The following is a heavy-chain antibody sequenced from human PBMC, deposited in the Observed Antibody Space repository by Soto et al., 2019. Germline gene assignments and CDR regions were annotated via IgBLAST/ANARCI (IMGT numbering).Heavy chain of an antibody. J-gene: IGHJ6*03. CDR2: IHYTGSI. CDR3: ARGQESSGYEIGEGYYYYYYMDV. V-gene: IGHV4-30-4*01. D-gene: IGHD5-12*01. Sequence: SETLSLTCTVSGGSINIDHYHWTWIRQTPGKGLEWIGYIHYTGSISYNPSLQSRLTISVATSKNQVSLKLTSVTAADTAVYYCARGQESSGYEIGEGYYYYYYMDVWGKGTTVTVAS. CDR1: GGSINIDHYH.